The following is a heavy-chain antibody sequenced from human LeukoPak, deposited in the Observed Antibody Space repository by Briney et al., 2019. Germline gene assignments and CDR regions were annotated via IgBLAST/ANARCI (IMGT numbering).Heavy chain of an antibody. V-gene: IGHV3-53*01. Sequence: GGPLRLSCAPSGFSVSSYYLSWVRQAPGKGLEWVSVIYTGGSTYYADSVMGRFTISRDTSKNTLFLQMNSLRAEDTAVYYCARDVGKGTDYWGQGTLVTVSS. D-gene: IGHD1-26*01. CDR3: ARDVGKGTDY. CDR1: GFSVSSYY. CDR2: IYTGGST. J-gene: IGHJ4*02.